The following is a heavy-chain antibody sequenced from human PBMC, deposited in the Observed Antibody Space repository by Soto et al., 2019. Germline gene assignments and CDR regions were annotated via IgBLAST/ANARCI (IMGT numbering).Heavy chain of an antibody. Sequence: PGGSLRLSCAASGFTCSSYWMHWVRQAPGEGLVWVSRISGGGRTANYADSVKGRFTISRDNSKNTLYLQMNSLRAEDTAVYYCAPSRGLSGWGQGTLVTVSS. J-gene: IGHJ4*02. D-gene: IGHD3-10*01. CDR1: GFTCSSYW. CDR2: ISGGGRTA. V-gene: IGHV3-74*01. CDR3: APSRGLSG.